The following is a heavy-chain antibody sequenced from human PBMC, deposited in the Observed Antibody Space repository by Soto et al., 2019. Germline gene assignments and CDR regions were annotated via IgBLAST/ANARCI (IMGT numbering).Heavy chain of an antibody. CDR1: GFTFIDSW. D-gene: IGHD2-2*01. V-gene: IGHV3-7*01. Sequence: GSLRLSCAASGFTFIDSWMTWVRQVPGKGLEWVANINRDGSVTNYVDSMGGRFTISRDNAKSLVYLHMTSLRTEDTAIYHCARAPVPAALPYWFDPWGQGTLVTVSS. J-gene: IGHJ5*02. CDR2: INRDGSVT. CDR3: ARAPVPAALPYWFDP.